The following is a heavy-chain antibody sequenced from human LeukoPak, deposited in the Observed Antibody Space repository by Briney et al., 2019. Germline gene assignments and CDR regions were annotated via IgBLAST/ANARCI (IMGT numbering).Heavy chain of an antibody. Sequence: PGGSLRLSCAASGFTFSSYAMSWVRQAPGKGLEWVSYIRGGGAGALYADSVKGRFTVSRDNSRSTLYLQMNSLRVEDTAVYYCAKCAQSYGNDAFDLWGPGTMVTVSS. V-gene: IGHV3-23*01. CDR3: AKCAQSYGNDAFDL. J-gene: IGHJ3*01. CDR1: GFTFSSYA. CDR2: IRGGGAGA. D-gene: IGHD3-16*01.